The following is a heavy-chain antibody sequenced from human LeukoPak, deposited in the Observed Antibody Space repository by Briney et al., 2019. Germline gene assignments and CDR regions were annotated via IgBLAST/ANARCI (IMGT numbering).Heavy chain of an antibody. D-gene: IGHD6-13*01. J-gene: IGHJ4*02. CDR1: GDSISSNSAA. CDR2: TYYRSKWYT. CDR3: ARVSGTSWLDY. V-gene: IGHV6-1*01. Sequence: SQTLSLTCAISGDSISSNSAAWTWIMQSPSRGLEWLVRTYYRSKWYTEYTVSLKSRITINPDTAKNQFSLQLNSVTPEDTAVYYCARVSGTSWLDYWGQGTLVTVSS.